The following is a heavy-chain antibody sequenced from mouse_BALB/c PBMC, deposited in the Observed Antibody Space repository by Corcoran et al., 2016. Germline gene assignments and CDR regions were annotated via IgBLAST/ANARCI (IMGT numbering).Heavy chain of an antibody. CDR3: ARWSQNYFDY. J-gene: IGHJ2*01. CDR1: GYTFTNYG. CDR2: INTYTGEP. Sequence: QIQLVQSGPELKKPGDTVKISCKASGYTFTNYGMNWVEQVPGKGLKWMGGINTYTGEPTYADDVKGRFAFSLETSASTAYMQINNLKNEDMATYFCARWSQNYFDYWGQGITLIVSA. V-gene: IGHV9-1*02.